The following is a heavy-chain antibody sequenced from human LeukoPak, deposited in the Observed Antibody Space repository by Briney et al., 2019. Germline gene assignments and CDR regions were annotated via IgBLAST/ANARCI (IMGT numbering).Heavy chain of an antibody. CDR1: GGSFSGYY. V-gene: IGHV4-34*01. J-gene: IGHJ4*02. CDR2: VNHSGST. D-gene: IGHD3-22*01. CDR3: AGLVGRYSSGLYYYYFDY. Sequence: SETLSLTCAVYGGSFSGYYWSWIRQPPGKGLEWIGEVNHSGSTNYNPSLKSRVTISIDKSKNQFFLNLSSVTAADTAVYYCAGLVGRYSSGLYYYYFDYWGQGTLVTVSS.